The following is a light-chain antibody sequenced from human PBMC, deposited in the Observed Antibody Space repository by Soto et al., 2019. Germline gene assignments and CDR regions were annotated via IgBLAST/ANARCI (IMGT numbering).Light chain of an antibody. J-gene: IGKJ1*01. CDR2: DAS. V-gene: IGKV1-5*01. CDR3: QQYNSYRGT. CDR1: QSISSW. Sequence: DIQMTQSPSTLSASVGDRVTITCRASQSISSWLAWYQQKPGKAPKLLIYDASSLESGVPSRFSGSGSGTEYTLPTSSLQPDEFATYYCQQYNSYRGTFGQGTKVEIK.